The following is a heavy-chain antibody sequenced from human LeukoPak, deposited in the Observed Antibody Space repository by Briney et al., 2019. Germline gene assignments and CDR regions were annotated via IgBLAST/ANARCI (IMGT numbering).Heavy chain of an antibody. J-gene: IGHJ5*02. D-gene: IGHD4-17*01. CDR2: IRYDGSNK. CDR3: ARGGGYYGDYAWFDP. Sequence: GGSLRLSCAASGFTFSSYGMHWVRQAPGKGLEWVAFIRYDGSNKYYADSVKGRFTISRDNAKNSLYLQMNSLRAEDTAVYYCARGGGYYGDYAWFDPWGQGTLVTVSS. V-gene: IGHV3-30*02. CDR1: GFTFSSYG.